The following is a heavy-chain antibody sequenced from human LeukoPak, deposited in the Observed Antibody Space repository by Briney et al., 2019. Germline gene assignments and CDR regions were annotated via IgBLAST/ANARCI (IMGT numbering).Heavy chain of an antibody. CDR3: IIGVGWQPDY. V-gene: IGHV4-4*09. CDR2: IYTIGTT. CDR1: GASFTGYY. D-gene: IGHD2-8*01. J-gene: IGHJ4*02. Sequence: SEPLSLPCPVFGASFTGYYLNWVRPPPAQGLDWIGHIYTIGTTNYNPSLTSRLTIPSDSSQTQISLHLSSVTAAHTAVYYCIIGVGWQPDYWGQGALVTVSS.